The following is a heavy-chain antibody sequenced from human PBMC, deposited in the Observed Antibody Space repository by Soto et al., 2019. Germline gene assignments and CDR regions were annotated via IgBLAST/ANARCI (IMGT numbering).Heavy chain of an antibody. J-gene: IGHJ4*01. CDR2: TYYRSTWYY. CDR1: WDSVSSNRAV. D-gene: IGHD1-26*01. Sequence: SQTLSLTCAITWDSVSSNRAVWSWVGQSPSRGLEWLGRTYYRSTWYYEYAVSVRGRITINPDTSKNKYSLQLNSVTPENTAVYFCARREHYSESIFDYWGQRTLVTVSS. CDR3: ARREHYSESIFDY. V-gene: IGHV6-1*01.